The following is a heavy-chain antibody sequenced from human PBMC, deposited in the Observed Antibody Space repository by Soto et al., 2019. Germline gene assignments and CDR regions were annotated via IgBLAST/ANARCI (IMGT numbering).Heavy chain of an antibody. CDR1: GYSISSGYY. Sequence: SETLSLTCAVSGYSISSGYYWGWIRQPPGKGLEWIGSIYHSGSTYYNPSLKSRVTISVDTSKNQFSLKLSSVTAADTAVYYCSVAAIAGPPDYWGQGTLVTVSS. J-gene: IGHJ4*02. CDR2: IYHSGST. CDR3: SVAAIAGPPDY. D-gene: IGHD2-15*01. V-gene: IGHV4-38-2*01.